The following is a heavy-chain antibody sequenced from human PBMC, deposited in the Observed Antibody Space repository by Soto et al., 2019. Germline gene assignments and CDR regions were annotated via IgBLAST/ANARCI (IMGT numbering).Heavy chain of an antibody. CDR2: ISSSDTTI. D-gene: IGHD3-22*01. CDR3: AREGDSYESRGYFLRAAFDL. CDR1: GFTFSDYY. J-gene: IGHJ3*01. V-gene: IGHV3-11*01. Sequence: QVQLVESGGGWVKPGGSLRLSCAASGFTFSDYYMSWIRQAPGKGLEWISYISSSDTTIDYADSVKGRFTISRDNAKNSVYLQMNSMRADDTAVYYCAREGDSYESRGYFLRAAFDLWGQGTMVTVSS.